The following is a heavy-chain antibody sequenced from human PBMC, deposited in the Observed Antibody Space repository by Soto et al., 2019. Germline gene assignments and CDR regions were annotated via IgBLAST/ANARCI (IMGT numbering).Heavy chain of an antibody. CDR2: ITPFNGNT. CDR3: AGQMTTMTTFDY. Sequence: VASVKVSCKASGYTFTYRYLHWVRQAPGQALEWMGWITPFNGNTNYAQKFQDRVTITRDRSTSTAYMELSSLRSEDTAMYYCAGQMTTMTTFDYWGQGTLVTVSS. V-gene: IGHV1-45*02. J-gene: IGHJ4*02. D-gene: IGHD4-17*01. CDR1: GYTFTYRY.